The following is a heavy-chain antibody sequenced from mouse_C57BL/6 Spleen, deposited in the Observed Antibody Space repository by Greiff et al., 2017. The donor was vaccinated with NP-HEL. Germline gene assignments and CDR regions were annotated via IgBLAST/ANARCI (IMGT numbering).Heavy chain of an antibody. V-gene: IGHV1-61*01. J-gene: IGHJ4*01. D-gene: IGHD1-1*01. CDR3: ARSTVVLYYYAMDY. CDR2: IYPSDSET. CDR1: GYTFTSYW. Sequence: VQLQQPGAELVRPGSSVKLSCKASGYTFTSYWMDWVKQRPGQGLEWIGNIYPSDSETHYNQKFKDKATLTVDKSSSTAYMQLSSLTSEDSAVYYCARSTVVLYYYAMDYWGQGTSVTVSS.